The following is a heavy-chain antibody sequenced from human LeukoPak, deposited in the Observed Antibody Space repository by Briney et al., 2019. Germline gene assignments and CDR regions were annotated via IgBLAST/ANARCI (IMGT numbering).Heavy chain of an antibody. D-gene: IGHD3-10*01. CDR2: ISSSSSYI. V-gene: IGHV3-21*01. CDR1: GFTFSSYG. CDR3: AREDMVRGVIYYMDV. Sequence: GGTLRLSCAACGFTFSSYGMNWVRQAPGKGLEWVSSISSSSSYIYYADSVKGRFTISRDNAKNSLYLQMNSLRAEDTAVYYCAREDMVRGVIYYMDVWGKGTTVTISS. J-gene: IGHJ6*03.